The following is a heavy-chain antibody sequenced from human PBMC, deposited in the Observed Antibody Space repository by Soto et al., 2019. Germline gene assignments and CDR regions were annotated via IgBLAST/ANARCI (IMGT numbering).Heavy chain of an antibody. Sequence: QVQLVQSGAEVKKPGASVKVSCKASGYTFSNYLLHWVRQAPGKRLEWMGWINAGNGNTKYSQRFQGRVTLTRDTPARTASMELSSLRSEDTAVYYCASPSYGSGNFYWGQGTLVTVSS. V-gene: IGHV1-3*01. CDR2: INAGNGNT. D-gene: IGHD3-10*01. CDR3: ASPSYGSGNFY. CDR1: GYTFSNYL. J-gene: IGHJ4*02.